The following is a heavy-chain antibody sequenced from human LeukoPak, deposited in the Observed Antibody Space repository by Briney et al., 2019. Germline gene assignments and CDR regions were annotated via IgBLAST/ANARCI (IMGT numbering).Heavy chain of an antibody. CDR1: GFTFSSYS. Sequence: GGSLRLSCAASGFTFSSYSMNWVRQAPGKGLEWVSSISSSSSYIYYADSVKGRFTISRDNAKNSLYLQMNSLRAEDTAVYYCAREESRDDAFDIWGQGTMVTVSS. D-gene: IGHD6-13*01. J-gene: IGHJ3*02. CDR3: AREESRDDAFDI. V-gene: IGHV3-21*01. CDR2: ISSSSSYI.